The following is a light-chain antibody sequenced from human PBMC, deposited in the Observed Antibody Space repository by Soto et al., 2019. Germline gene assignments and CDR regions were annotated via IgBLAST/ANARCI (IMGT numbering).Light chain of an antibody. Sequence: DIQMTQSPSTLSASVGDRVTITCRASQSISSWLAWYQQKPGKAPKLLIYKASSLESGVPPRFSGSGSGTEFTLTISSLQPDDFVTYYCQQYNSYSPYTFGQGTKLEIK. CDR3: QQYNSYSPYT. J-gene: IGKJ2*01. V-gene: IGKV1-5*03. CDR2: KAS. CDR1: QSISSW.